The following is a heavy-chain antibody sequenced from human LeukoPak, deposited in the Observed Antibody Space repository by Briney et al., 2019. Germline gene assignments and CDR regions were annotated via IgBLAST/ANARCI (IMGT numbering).Heavy chain of an antibody. CDR1: GGSISSYY. CDR2: IYYSGST. D-gene: IGHD1-14*01. J-gene: IGHJ4*02. V-gene: IGHV4-59*01. CDR3: ARAPGTAAPQDY. Sequence: KASETLSLTCTVSGGSISSYYWSWIRQPPGKGLEWIGYIYYSGSTNYNPSLKSRVTISVDTSKNQFSLKLSSVTAADTAVYYCARAPGTAAPQDYWGQGTLVTVSS.